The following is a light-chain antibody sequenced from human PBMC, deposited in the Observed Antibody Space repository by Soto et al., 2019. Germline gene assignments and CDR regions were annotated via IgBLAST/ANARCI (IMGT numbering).Light chain of an antibody. CDR3: QQFKSYPLT. J-gene: IGKJ4*01. CDR2: AAS. CDR1: QGISSY. V-gene: IGKV1-9*01. Sequence: IRLTQSPSSLSTSVRDRVTITCRASQGISSYLAWYQQKPGKAPKLLIYAASTLQSGVPSRFSGSGSGTDLTLTISSLQPEDFATYYCQQFKSYPLTFGGGTKVDIK.